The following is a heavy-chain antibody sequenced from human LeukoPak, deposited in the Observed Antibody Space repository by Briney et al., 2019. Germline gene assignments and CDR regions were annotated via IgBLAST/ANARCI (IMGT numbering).Heavy chain of an antibody. Sequence: GGSLRLSCAASGFIFSNYAMQWVRQAPGKGLEWVAFIWYDGSNKYYADSVRGRFTISRDDAKSTLYLQMNSLRAEDTAVYYCISSSPRFDYWGQGTLVTVSS. CDR3: ISSSPRFDY. CDR2: IWYDGSNK. CDR1: GFIFSNYA. V-gene: IGHV3-33*03. J-gene: IGHJ4*02.